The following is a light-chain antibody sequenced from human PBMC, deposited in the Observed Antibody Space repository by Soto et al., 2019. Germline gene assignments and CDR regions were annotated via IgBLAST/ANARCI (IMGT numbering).Light chain of an antibody. CDR3: QQYYSYPLT. Sequence: DIQMTQSPSTLSASVGDRVTVTCRASQSISSWLAWYQQKAGKAPKLLIYKASALESGVPSRFSGSGSGTEFTLTISSLEPEDFATYYCQQYYSYPLTFGGGTKVDIK. V-gene: IGKV1-5*03. CDR2: KAS. CDR1: QSISSW. J-gene: IGKJ4*01.